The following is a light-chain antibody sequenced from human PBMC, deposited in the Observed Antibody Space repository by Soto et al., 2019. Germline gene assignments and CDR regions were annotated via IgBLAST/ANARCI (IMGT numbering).Light chain of an antibody. Sequence: DIQMTQSPSTLSASVGDRVTITCRASQNINTWLAWYQQKPGKAPNLLIYKASTLESGVPSRVNGSGSGTEFTLTISSLQPADFATYYCQQYNSYWTFGPGTKVDIK. CDR1: QNINTW. CDR3: QQYNSYWT. V-gene: IGKV1-5*03. CDR2: KAS. J-gene: IGKJ1*01.